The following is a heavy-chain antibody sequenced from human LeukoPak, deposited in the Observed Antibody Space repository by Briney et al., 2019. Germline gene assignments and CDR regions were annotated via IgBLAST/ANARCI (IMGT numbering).Heavy chain of an antibody. J-gene: IGHJ4*02. CDR1: GFTFSSYG. D-gene: IGHD4-17*01. V-gene: IGHV3-21*06. CDR2: ISSSSSYI. Sequence: GGSLRLSCAASGFTFSSYGMNWVRQAPGKGLEWVSSISSSSSYIYYADSVKGRFTISRDNAKNSLYLQVNSLRAEDTAVYYCARSDYGDSHFDYWGQGTLVTVSS. CDR3: ARSDYGDSHFDY.